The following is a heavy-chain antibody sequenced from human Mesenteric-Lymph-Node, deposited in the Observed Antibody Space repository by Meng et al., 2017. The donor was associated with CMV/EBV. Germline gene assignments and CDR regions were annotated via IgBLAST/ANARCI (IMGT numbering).Heavy chain of an antibody. D-gene: IGHD2-2*01. V-gene: IGHV3-21*01. CDR2: ISSSSSYI. CDR3: ARDKPIVVVPAGSLYGMDV. Sequence: GESLKISCAASGFTFSSYEMNWVRQAPGKGLEWVSSISSSSSYIYYADSVKGRFTISRDNAKNSLYLQMNSLRAEDTAVYYCARDKPIVVVPAGSLYGMDVWGQGTTVTVSS. CDR1: GFTFSSYE. J-gene: IGHJ6*02.